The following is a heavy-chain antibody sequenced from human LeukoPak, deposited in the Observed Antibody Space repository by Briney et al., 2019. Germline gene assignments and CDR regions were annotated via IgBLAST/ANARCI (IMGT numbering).Heavy chain of an antibody. D-gene: IGHD3-16*02. J-gene: IGHJ4*02. CDR1: GGSISSYY. V-gene: IGHV4-59*12. CDR3: ARRDYVWGSDRSYFDY. Sequence: SETLSLTCTVSGGSISSYYWSWIRQPPGKGLEWIGSIYHSGTTFYNASLQSRVSISVDTAKKNLSLKLSSLTAADTALYYCARRDYVWGSDRSYFDYWGLGTLVTVSS. CDR2: IYHSGTT.